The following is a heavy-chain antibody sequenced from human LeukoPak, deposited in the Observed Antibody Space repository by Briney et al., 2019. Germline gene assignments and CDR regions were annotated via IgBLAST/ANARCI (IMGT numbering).Heavy chain of an antibody. CDR2: IYTSGST. J-gene: IGHJ5*02. D-gene: IGHD3-10*01. CDR3: ARIRITMVRGAIAIWFDP. Sequence: PSETLSLTCTVSGGSISSYYWSWIRQPAGKGLEWIGRIYTSGSTNYNPSLKGRVTISVDKSKNQFSLKLSSVTAADTAVYYCARIRITMVRGAIAIWFDPWGQGTLVTVSS. V-gene: IGHV4-4*07. CDR1: GGSISSYY.